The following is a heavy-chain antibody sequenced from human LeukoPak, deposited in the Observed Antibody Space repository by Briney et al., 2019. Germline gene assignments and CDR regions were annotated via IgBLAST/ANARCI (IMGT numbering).Heavy chain of an antibody. Sequence: ASVKVSCKASGYTFTGYYMHWVRQAPGKGLEGMGWINPNSGGTNYAQKFQGRVTMTRDTSISTAYMELSRLRSDDTAVYYCARDIVVVPAGTYYYYYYYMDVWGKGTTVTVSS. D-gene: IGHD2-2*01. CDR3: ARDIVVVPAGTYYYYYYYMDV. J-gene: IGHJ6*03. CDR1: GYTFTGYY. CDR2: INPNSGGT. V-gene: IGHV1-2*02.